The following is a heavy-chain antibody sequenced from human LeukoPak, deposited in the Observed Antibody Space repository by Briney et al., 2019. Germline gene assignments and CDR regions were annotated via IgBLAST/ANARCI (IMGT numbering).Heavy chain of an antibody. J-gene: IGHJ4*02. D-gene: IGHD6-6*01. CDR2: IWYDGSNQ. V-gene: IGHV3-33*06. CDR3: AKGSYSSSSGGTDY. CDR1: GFTFSSYG. Sequence: GRSLRLSCAASGFTFSSYGMHWVRQASGKGLEWVAVIWYDGSNQFYADSVKGRFTISRENSQNTVYLHMNSLRGEDTAVYYCAKGSYSSSSGGTDYWGQGSLVTVSS.